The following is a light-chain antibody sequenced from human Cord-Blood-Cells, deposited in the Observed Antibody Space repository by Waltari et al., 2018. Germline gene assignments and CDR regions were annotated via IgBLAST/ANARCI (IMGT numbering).Light chain of an antibody. V-gene: IGLV2-23*01. CDR2: QGS. J-gene: IGLJ3*02. CDR3: CSYAGSSTWV. CDR1: SSDVGSYNL. Sequence: QSALTQPASVSGSPGQSITIYCTGTSSDVGSYNLVSWYQQHPGKAPKLMNYQGSTRPSGVSTLFSCSKSSNTASLTISGLQAEDEADYYCCSYAGSSTWVFGGGTKLTVL.